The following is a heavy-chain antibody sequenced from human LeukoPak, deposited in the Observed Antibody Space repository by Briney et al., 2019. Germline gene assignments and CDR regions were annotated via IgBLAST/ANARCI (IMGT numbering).Heavy chain of an antibody. Sequence: SVKVSCKASGGTFSSYAISWVRQAPGQGLEWMGGIIPIFGTANYAQKLQGRVTMTTDTSTSTAYMELRSLRSDDTAVYYCARALGEGGYYFDYWGQGTLVTVSS. CDR1: GGTFSSYA. J-gene: IGHJ4*02. D-gene: IGHD3-16*01. CDR2: IIPIFGTA. CDR3: ARALGEGGYYFDY. V-gene: IGHV1-69*05.